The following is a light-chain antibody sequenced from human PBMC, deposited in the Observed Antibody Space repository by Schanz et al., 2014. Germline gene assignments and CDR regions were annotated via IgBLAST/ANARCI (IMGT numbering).Light chain of an antibody. CDR3: QQYNSYWG. V-gene: IGKV1-5*01. CDR1: QSISTW. Sequence: DIQMIQSPSTLSASVGDRVTITCRASQSISTWLAWYQQKPGKAPKVLIYDASNLESGVPSRFSGSGSGTEFTLTISSLQPDDFATYYCQQYNSYWGFGQGTKVEIK. J-gene: IGKJ1*01. CDR2: DAS.